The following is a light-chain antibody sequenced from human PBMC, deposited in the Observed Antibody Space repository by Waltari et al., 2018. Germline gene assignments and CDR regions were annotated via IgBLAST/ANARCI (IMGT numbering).Light chain of an antibody. J-gene: IGKJ3*01. Sequence: AIRMTQSPSSFSASTGDRVTITCRASQCIGSYLAWYQQKPGKAPKLLIYAASTLQSGVPSRFSGSGSGTDFTLTISCLQSEDFATYYCQQYYSYPFTFGPGTKVDIK. CDR2: AAS. CDR3: QQYYSYPFT. CDR1: QCIGSY. V-gene: IGKV1-8*01.